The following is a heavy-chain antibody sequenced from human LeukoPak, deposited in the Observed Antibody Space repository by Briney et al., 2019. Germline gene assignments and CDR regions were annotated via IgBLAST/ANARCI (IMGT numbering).Heavy chain of an antibody. J-gene: IGHJ4*02. D-gene: IGHD3-10*01. CDR3: AKDRYYYGLGYYFDY. CDR1: GFTFSDYA. CDR2: IIASGRDT. Sequence: TGGSLRLSCAASGFTFSDYAMNWVRQAPGKGLEWVSGIIASGRDTYYADSVKGRFTISRDTSKNTLYLQMNSLRAEDTAVYYCAKDRYYYGLGYYFDYWGQGALVTVSP. V-gene: IGHV3-23*01.